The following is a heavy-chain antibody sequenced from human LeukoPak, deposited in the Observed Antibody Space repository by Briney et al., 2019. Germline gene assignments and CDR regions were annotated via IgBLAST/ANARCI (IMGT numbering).Heavy chain of an antibody. D-gene: IGHD3-22*01. V-gene: IGHV1-46*01. CDR1: GYTFTSYY. J-gene: IGHJ5*02. CDR2: INPSGGST. CDR3: ARRPRPIQRGIVAPGWFDP. Sequence: AASVKVSCKASGYTFTSYYMHWVRQAPGQGLEWMGIINPSGGSTSYAQKFQGRVTMTRDTSTSTVHMELSSLRSEDTAVYYCARRPRPIQRGIVAPGWFDPWGQGTLVTVSS.